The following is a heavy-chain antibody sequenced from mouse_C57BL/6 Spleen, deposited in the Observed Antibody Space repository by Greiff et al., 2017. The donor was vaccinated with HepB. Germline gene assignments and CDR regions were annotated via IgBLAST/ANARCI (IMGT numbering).Heavy chain of an antibody. CDR3: ARGENISNHGAY. J-gene: IGHJ3*01. CDR1: GYTFTSYW. Sequence: VQLQQPGAELVMPGASVKLSCKASGYTFTSYWMHWVKQRPGQGLEWIGEIDPSDSYTNYNQKFKGKSTLTGDKSSSTAYMQLSSLTSEDSAVYYCARGENISNHGAYWGQGTLVTVSA. CDR2: IDPSDSYT. D-gene: IGHD2-5*01. V-gene: IGHV1-69*01.